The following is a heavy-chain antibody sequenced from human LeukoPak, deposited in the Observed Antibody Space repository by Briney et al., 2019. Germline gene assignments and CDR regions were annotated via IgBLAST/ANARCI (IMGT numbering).Heavy chain of an antibody. CDR1: GFTFSSYA. J-gene: IGHJ4*02. CDR3: VRLTAAGRRTDFDY. CDR2: ISYDGSNR. V-gene: IGHV3-30*04. Sequence: GTSLRLSCAASGFTFSSYAMHWVRHAPGKGLEWVAAISYDGSNRYYADSVKGRFTISRDNSKNTLYLQMNSLRTKDTAVYYCVRLTAAGRRTDFDYWGQGTLVTVSS. D-gene: IGHD6-13*01.